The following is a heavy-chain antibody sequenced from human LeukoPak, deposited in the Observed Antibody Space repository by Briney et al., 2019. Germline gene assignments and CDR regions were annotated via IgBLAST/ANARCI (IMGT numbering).Heavy chain of an antibody. CDR2: IGSSGSTI. D-gene: IGHD2-15*01. V-gene: IGHV3-48*03. Sequence: GGSLRLSCAASGFTFSSYEMNWVRQAPGKGLEWVSYIGSSGSTIYYADSVKGRFTISRDNSKNTLYLQMNSLRAEDTAVYYCAKDRWNGMDVWGQGTTVTVSS. J-gene: IGHJ6*02. CDR1: GFTFSSYE. CDR3: AKDRWNGMDV.